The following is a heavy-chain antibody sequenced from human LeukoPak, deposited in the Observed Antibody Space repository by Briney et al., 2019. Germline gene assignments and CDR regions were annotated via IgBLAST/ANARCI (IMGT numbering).Heavy chain of an antibody. CDR1: GGSISSGSYY. CDR2: IYTSGST. J-gene: IGHJ4*02. V-gene: IGHV4-61*02. D-gene: IGHD3-16*01. Sequence: SETLSLTCTVSGGSISSGSYYWSWLRQPAGTGLEWIGRIYTSGSTNYNPSPKSRVTISVDTSKNQFSLKLSSVTAADTAVYYCARDSYDYVWGSSNFDYWGQGTLVTVSS. CDR3: ARDSYDYVWGSSNFDY.